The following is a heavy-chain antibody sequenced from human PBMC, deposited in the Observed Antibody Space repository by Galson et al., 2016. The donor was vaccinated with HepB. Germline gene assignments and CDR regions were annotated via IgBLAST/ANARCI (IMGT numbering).Heavy chain of an antibody. CDR2: INQDGSGK. D-gene: IGHD6-6*01. CDR1: GFTFSSYW. Sequence: SLRLSCAASGFTFSSYWLSWVRQAPGKGLEWVANINQDGSGKNHVGSLKGRFDLTRDNAKNLLYLQMNSLRVEDTAVYYCVKESRSSSPGYWGQGTLVTVSA. CDR3: VKESRSSSPGY. J-gene: IGHJ4*02. V-gene: IGHV3-7*01.